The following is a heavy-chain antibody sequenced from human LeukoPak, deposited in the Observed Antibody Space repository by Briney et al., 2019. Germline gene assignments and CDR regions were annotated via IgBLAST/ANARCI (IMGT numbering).Heavy chain of an antibody. CDR2: INHSGST. CDR3: ARHGGGFGSGTYYNFDY. J-gene: IGHJ4*02. D-gene: IGHD3-10*01. Sequence: SETLSLTCAVYGGSFSGYYWSWIRQPPGKGLEWIGEINHSGSTNYNPSLKSRVTISVDTSKNQFSLKLSSVTAADTPVYYCARHGGGFGSGTYYNFDYWGQGTLVTVSS. CDR1: GGSFSGYY. V-gene: IGHV4-34*01.